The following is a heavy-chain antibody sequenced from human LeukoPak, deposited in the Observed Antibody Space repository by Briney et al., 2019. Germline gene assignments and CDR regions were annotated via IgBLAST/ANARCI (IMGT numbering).Heavy chain of an antibody. J-gene: IGHJ4*02. CDR1: GGSFSGYY. CDR3: ARGCDDSSGYYQYYFDY. D-gene: IGHD3-22*01. Sequence: SETLSLTCAAYGGSFSGYYWSWIRQPPGKGLEWIGEINHSGSTNYNPSLKSRVTISVDTSKNQFSLKLSSVTAADTAVYYCARGCDDSSGYYQYYFDYWGQGTLVTVSS. CDR2: INHSGST. V-gene: IGHV4-34*01.